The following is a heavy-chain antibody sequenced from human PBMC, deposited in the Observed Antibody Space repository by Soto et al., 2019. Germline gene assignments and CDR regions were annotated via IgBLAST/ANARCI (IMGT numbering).Heavy chain of an antibody. V-gene: IGHV3-30-3*01. Sequence: PGGSLRLSCAASGFTFSSYAMHWVRQAPGKGLEWAAVISYDGSNKYYADSVKGRFTISRDNSKNTLYLQMDSLRAEDTAVYYCARDRDYGDYFFDYWGQGTLVTVSS. CDR2: ISYDGSNK. J-gene: IGHJ4*02. CDR1: GFTFSSYA. CDR3: ARDRDYGDYFFDY. D-gene: IGHD4-17*01.